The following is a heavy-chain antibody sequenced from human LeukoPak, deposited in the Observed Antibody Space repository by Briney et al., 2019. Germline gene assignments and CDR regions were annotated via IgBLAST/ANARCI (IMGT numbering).Heavy chain of an antibody. CDR1: GVSVSSGSYY. Sequence: SETLSLTCTVSGVSVSSGSYYWSWIRQPPGKGLEWIGYIYYSGSTNYNPSLKSRVTISVDTSKNQFSLKLSSVTAADTAVYYCARDLPISDAFDIWGQGTMVTVSS. V-gene: IGHV4-61*01. CDR2: IYYSGST. J-gene: IGHJ3*02. D-gene: IGHD3-9*01. CDR3: ARDLPISDAFDI.